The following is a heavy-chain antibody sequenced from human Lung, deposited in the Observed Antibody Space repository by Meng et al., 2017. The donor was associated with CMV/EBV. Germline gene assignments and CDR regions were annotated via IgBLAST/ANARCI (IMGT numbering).Heavy chain of an antibody. CDR3: ARFDIDVEGYYGMDV. Sequence: SGTXSLXCAASGDSISTYYWNWLRQSPGKGLEWIGYISDSGSTNYNPSLKSRVAFSLDTSKNQFSLKLSSVTAADTAVYYCARFDIDVEGYYGMDVSGQGXTVTVSS. CDR2: ISDSGST. CDR1: GDSISTYY. V-gene: IGHV4-59*01. J-gene: IGHJ6*02. D-gene: IGHD5-12*01.